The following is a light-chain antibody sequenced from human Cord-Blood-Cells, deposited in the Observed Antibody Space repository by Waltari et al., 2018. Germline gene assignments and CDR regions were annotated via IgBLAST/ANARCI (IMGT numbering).Light chain of an antibody. CDR2: DVS. V-gene: IGLV2-14*03. CDR1: SRDVGGYNS. J-gene: IGLJ3*02. CDR3: SSYTSSSTWV. Sequence: QSALTQPASVSGSPGQSLTISCTGTSRDVGGYNSVPWYQQHPGKAPKLMIYDVSNRPSGVSNRFAGSKSGNTASLTISGLQAEDEADYYCSSYTSSSTWVFGGGTKLTVL.